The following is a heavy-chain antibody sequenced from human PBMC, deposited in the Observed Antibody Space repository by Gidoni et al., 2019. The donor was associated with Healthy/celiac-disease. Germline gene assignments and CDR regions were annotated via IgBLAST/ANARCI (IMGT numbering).Heavy chain of an antibody. J-gene: IGHJ6*02. CDR2: ISFDGSNK. CDR3: AKDLPTTVSLPQDYYYGMDV. Sequence: QVQLVESGGGVVQPGRSLRLSCAASGFTFSSYGLQWVRQAPGKGLEWVAVISFDGSNKYYADSVKGRFTISRDNSKNTLYLQMNSLRAEDTAVYYCAKDLPTTVSLPQDYYYGMDVWGQGTTVTVS. D-gene: IGHD4-17*01. V-gene: IGHV3-30*18. CDR1: GFTFSSYG.